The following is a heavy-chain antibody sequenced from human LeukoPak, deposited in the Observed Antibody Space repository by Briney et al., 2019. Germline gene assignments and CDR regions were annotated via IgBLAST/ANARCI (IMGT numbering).Heavy chain of an antibody. CDR2: ISSSGSTI. J-gene: IGHJ4*02. V-gene: IGHV3-48*03. CDR3: ATLVNYWSFDY. Sequence: PGGSLTLACSASGFTFTSYEMNCVRQAPGKGLEWVSYISSSGSTIYYADSVKGRYTISRDNAKNSLYLQTNSLRAEDTAVYYCATLVNYWSFDYWGQGTLVTVSS. D-gene: IGHD1-1*01. CDR1: GFTFTSYE.